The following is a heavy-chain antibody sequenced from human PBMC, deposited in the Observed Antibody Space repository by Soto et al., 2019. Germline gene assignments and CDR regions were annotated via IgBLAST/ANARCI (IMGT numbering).Heavy chain of an antibody. D-gene: IGHD4-17*01. V-gene: IGHV1-69*12. CDR1: GGTFSRYA. Sequence: QVQLVQSGAEVKKPGSSVKVSCKASGGTFSRYAITWVRQAPGQGLEWMGGIIPMFGSANYAQKFQGRVTITADESTSTAYMERSSLRSEDTAVYYCARDKNDFGDYGRYGLDVWGQGTTVTVSS. CDR3: ARDKNDFGDYGRYGLDV. CDR2: IIPMFGSA. J-gene: IGHJ6*02.